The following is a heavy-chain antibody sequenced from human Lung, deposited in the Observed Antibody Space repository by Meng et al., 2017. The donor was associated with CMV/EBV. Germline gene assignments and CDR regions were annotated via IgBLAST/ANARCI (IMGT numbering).Heavy chain of an antibody. CDR3: AGLIVGNGGRGN. CDR1: GGVVSSANYH. V-gene: IGHV4-61*01. J-gene: IGHJ4*02. D-gene: IGHD1-26*01. CDR2: TWPGRGT. Sequence: SETLSLXCIVSGGVVSSANYHWNWIRQTPGKGLEWIGQTWPGRGTNYNPSLESRLAISLDTSKNRFTLQLSSVTPADTAVYYCAGLIVGNGGRGNWGQGTLVTVSS.